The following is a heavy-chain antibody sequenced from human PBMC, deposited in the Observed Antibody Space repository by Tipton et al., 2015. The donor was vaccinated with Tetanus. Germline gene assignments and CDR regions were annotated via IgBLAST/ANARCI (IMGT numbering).Heavy chain of an antibody. CDR2: ISHTGTTT. CDR1: GASFSDYY. J-gene: IGHJ6*02. CDR3: ARSESRIAPRIPWGMDI. V-gene: IGHV3-11*01. D-gene: IGHD6-6*01. Sequence: LSLTCAVYGASFSDYYWSWIRQAPGKGLEWTSYISHTGTTTYYSASVMGRFTVSRDNTKNSLYLEINSLRAEDTAVYYCARSESRIAPRIPWGMDIWGQGTTVTVSS.